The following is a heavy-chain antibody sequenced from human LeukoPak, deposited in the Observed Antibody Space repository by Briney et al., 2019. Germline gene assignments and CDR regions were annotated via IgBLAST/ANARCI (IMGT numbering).Heavy chain of an antibody. Sequence: PGGSLRLSCAASGFIFSNYWMTWVRQAPGKGLEWVANIKQDGSQKYYVDSVKGRFTISRDNAKNSLYLQVNSLRAEDTALYYCARVASSGWYYSRNKYYFDYWGQGTLVTVSS. D-gene: IGHD6-19*01. V-gene: IGHV3-7*01. J-gene: IGHJ4*02. CDR3: ARVASSGWYYSRNKYYFDY. CDR1: GFIFSNYW. CDR2: IKQDGSQK.